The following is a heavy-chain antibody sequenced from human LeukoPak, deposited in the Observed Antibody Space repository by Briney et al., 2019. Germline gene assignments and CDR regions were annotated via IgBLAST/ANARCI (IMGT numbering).Heavy chain of an antibody. CDR3: ARKYCSSTSCWGHYNWFDP. Sequence: ASERVSCKASGGTFSSYAISWVRQAPGQGLEWMGGIIPSFGTADYAQKFQGRVTITADESTSTAYMELSSLRSEDTAVYYCARKYCSSTSCWGHYNWFDPWGQGTLVTV. CDR1: GGTFSSYA. V-gene: IGHV1-69*13. D-gene: IGHD2-2*01. CDR2: IIPSFGTA. J-gene: IGHJ5*02.